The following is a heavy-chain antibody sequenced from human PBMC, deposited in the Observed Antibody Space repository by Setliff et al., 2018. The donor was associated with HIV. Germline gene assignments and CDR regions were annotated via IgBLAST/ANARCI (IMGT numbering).Heavy chain of an antibody. Sequence: SETLSLTCTVSGGSINNHYWYWLRQPPGKGLEWIGYIYISGRINYNPSLKSRLTVSIDTSKNHLSLKVISVSVADTAMYFCARGKDPGLYFDNWRQGTLVTVSS. V-gene: IGHV4-4*09. CDR3: ARGKDPGLYFDN. CDR2: IYISGRI. J-gene: IGHJ4*02. CDR1: GGSINNHY. D-gene: IGHD2-15*01.